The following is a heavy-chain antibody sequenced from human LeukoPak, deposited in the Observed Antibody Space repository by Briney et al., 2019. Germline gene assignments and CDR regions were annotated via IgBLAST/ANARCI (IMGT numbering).Heavy chain of an antibody. CDR1: GYTFTGYY. CDR3: ARVAAAGTGGDFFDY. D-gene: IGHD6-13*01. V-gene: IGHV1-2*02. Sequence: GASVKVSCKASGYTFTGYYMHWVRQAPGQGLEWMGWINPNSGGTNYAQKFQGRVTMTRDTSIRTAYMELSRLRSDDTAVYYCARVAAAGTGGDFFDYWGQGTLVTVSS. CDR2: INPNSGGT. J-gene: IGHJ4*02.